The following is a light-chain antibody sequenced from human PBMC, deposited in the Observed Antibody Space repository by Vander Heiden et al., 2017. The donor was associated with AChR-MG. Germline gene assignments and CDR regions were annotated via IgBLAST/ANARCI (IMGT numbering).Light chain of an antibody. J-gene: IGKJ1*01. CDR1: QGISNY. CDR2: AAS. CDR3: QKYYIAPWT. Sequence: DIQMTQSPSFLSASVGDRVTITGRASQGISNYLAWYQQKPGKVPKLLISAASTLQTGVPSRFSGSGSGTDFTLTISSLQPEDVATYYCQKYYIAPWTFGQGTKVEIK. V-gene: IGKV1-27*01.